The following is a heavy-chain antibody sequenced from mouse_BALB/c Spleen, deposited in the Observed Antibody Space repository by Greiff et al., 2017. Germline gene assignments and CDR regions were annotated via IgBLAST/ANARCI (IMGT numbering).Heavy chain of an antibody. Sequence: EVKVVESGGGLVQPGGSRKLSCAASGFTFSSFGMHWVRQAPEKGLEWVAYISSGSSTIYYADTVKGRFTISRDNPKNTLFLQMTSLRSEDTAMYYCARRLRGYAMDYWGQGTSVTVSS. CDR3: ARRLRGYAMDY. CDR2: ISSGSSTI. CDR1: GFTFSSFG. D-gene: IGHD1-1*01. J-gene: IGHJ4*01. V-gene: IGHV5-17*02.